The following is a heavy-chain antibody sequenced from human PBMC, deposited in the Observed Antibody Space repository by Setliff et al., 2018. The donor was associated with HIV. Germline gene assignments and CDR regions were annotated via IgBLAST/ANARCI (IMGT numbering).Heavy chain of an antibody. V-gene: IGHV4-38-2*01. J-gene: IGHJ4*02. CDR2: IYHSGIT. CDR1: GYSISIGYY. D-gene: IGHD2-15*01. Sequence: PSETLSLTCAVSGYSISIGYYWGWIRQAPGKGLEWIGNIYHSGITYYNPSLKSRVTISVDTSKNQFSLKLSSVTAADTAVYYCASPASGGSSGGTCYSDLYYFDLWGRGTLVTVSS. CDR3: ASPASGGSSGGTCYSDLYYFDL.